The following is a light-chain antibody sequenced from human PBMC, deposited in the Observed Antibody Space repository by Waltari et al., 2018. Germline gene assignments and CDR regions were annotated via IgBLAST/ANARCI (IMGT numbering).Light chain of an antibody. CDR2: ADD. CDR3: QSYDYSTWI. Sequence: NFVLTQPQSVSESPGKTVTISCTRSSGSFAGNYVQWYQLRPGSAPTTVFYADDQRPSGVPYRFSGSIDRSSNSASLTISGLKTEDEADYYCQSYDYSTWIFGGGTKLTVL. J-gene: IGLJ3*02. CDR1: SGSFAGNY. V-gene: IGLV6-57*03.